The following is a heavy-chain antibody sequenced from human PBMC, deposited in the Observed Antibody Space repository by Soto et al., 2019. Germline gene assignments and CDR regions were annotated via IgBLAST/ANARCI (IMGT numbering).Heavy chain of an antibody. CDR1: GFTFTKAW. D-gene: IGHD6-19*01. V-gene: IGHV3-15*01. J-gene: IGHJ4*02. CDR2: IKSRADGGTI. Sequence: EVQLVESGGGLVKPGGSLRLSCAASGFTFTKAWMTWVRQTPGKGLEWVGRIKSRADGGTIDYAASVKDRFIISRDDSNDTLYLHMNRLKTDDTAVYYCTTSSQWLPPYSWGEGALVAVSS. CDR3: TTSSQWLPPYS.